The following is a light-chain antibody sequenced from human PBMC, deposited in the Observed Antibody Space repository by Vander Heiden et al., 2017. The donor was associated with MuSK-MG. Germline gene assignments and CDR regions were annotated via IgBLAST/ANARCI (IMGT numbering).Light chain of an antibody. CDR1: QSVLYSSNNKNY. CDR3: QQDYSTPWT. V-gene: IGKV4-1*01. Sequence: DIVMTQSPDSLAVSLGERATINCKSSQSVLYSSNNKNYLAWYQQKPRQPPKLLIYWASTRESGVPDRFSGSGSGTDFTLTISSLHAEDVAVYYCQQDYSTPWTFGQGTKVEIK. J-gene: IGKJ1*01. CDR2: WAS.